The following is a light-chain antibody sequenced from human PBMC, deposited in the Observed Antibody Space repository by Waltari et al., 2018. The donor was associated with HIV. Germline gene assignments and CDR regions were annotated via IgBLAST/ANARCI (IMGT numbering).Light chain of an antibody. Sequence: SFDLTQPPSVSVSPGQTATITCSGEKLGDTYTSWYQQKPGHSRVMVIFQDTRRPSGIPERFSGSYSGDTATLTISGTQTLDEADYYCQAWDTNTAQVVFGGGTKLTVL. CDR2: QDT. J-gene: IGLJ2*01. CDR3: QAWDTNTAQVV. V-gene: IGLV3-1*01. CDR1: KLGDTY.